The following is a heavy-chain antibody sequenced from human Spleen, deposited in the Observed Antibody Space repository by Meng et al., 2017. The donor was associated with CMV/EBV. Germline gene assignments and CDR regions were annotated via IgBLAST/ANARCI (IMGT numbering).Heavy chain of an antibody. J-gene: IGHJ5*02. CDR2: IYYSGTT. Sequence: SETLSLTCTVSGGSISSYYWSWIRQPPGKGLEWIGYIYYSGTTKYNPSLKSRVTLSVDTSKNQFSLKLSSVTAADTAVYYCARICGAEVALLEENWFDPWGQGTLVTVSS. D-gene: IGHD2-21*01. V-gene: IGHV4-59*01. CDR3: ARICGAEVALLEENWFDP. CDR1: GGSISSYY.